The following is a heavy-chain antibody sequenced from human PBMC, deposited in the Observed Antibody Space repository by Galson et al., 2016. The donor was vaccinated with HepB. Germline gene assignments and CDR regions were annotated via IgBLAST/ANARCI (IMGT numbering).Heavy chain of an antibody. CDR3: AKTSSDSASRD. CDR2: ISGSGGST. CDR1: GFSFSNYV. Sequence: SLRLSCAASGFSFSNYVMTWVRQGPGKGLEWVSGISGSGGSTYYADSVKGRFTISRDNSKNTLYLQMNSLRAEDTAVYYCAKTSSDSASRDWGQGTLVTVSS. V-gene: IGHV3-23*01. D-gene: IGHD1-26*01. J-gene: IGHJ4*02.